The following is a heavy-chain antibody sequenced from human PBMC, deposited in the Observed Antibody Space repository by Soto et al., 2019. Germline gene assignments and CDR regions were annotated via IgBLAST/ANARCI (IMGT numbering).Heavy chain of an antibody. CDR1: GGTFSSYS. Sequence: QVQLVQSGAEVKKPGSSVKVSCKASGGTFSSYSINWVRQAPGQGLEWMGEIIPIFATANYAQKFQGRVTITADESTSTAYMELISLRSEDTAVYYCARDSGMHSGGIEYWGQGTLVTVSS. CDR2: IIPIFATA. CDR3: ARDSGMHSGGIEY. D-gene: IGHD1-26*01. V-gene: IGHV1-69*01. J-gene: IGHJ4*02.